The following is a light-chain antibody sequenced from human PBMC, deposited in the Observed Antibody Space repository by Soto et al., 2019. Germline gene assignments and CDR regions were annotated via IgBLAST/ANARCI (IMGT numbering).Light chain of an antibody. J-gene: IGKJ1*01. V-gene: IGKV1-5*03. Sequence: DIQMTQSPSTLSACVGDRVTITCRASASVSRWLAWYQQKPGRTPKLLIYQASTLETAVPSRFSGSGSGTEFTLTISSLQPDDFATYYCQHYNAYSQAFGQGTKVEIK. CDR3: QHYNAYSQA. CDR2: QAS. CDR1: ASVSRW.